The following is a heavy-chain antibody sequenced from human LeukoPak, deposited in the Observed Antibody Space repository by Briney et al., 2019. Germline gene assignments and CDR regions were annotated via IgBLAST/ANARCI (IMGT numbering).Heavy chain of an antibody. Sequence: ASVKVSCKASGYTFTGYYMHWVRQAPGQGLEWMGWINPNSGGTNYAQKFRGRVTMTRDTSISTAYMELSRLRSDDTAVYYCVRDVFLGAVAGRRGDSWGQGTLVTVSS. V-gene: IGHV1-2*02. CDR3: VRDVFLGAVAGRRGDS. D-gene: IGHD6-19*01. CDR1: GYTFTGYY. CDR2: INPNSGGT. J-gene: IGHJ4*02.